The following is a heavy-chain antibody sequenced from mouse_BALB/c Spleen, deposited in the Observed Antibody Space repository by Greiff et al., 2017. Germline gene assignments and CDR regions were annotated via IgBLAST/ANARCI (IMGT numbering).Heavy chain of an antibody. V-gene: IGHV5-17*02. CDR2: ISSGSSTI. CDR1: GFTFSSFG. J-gene: IGHJ4*01. D-gene: IGHD2-14*01. Sequence: DVMLVESGGGLVQPGGSRKLSCAASGFTFSSFGMHWVRQAPEKGLEWVAYISSGSSTIYYADTVKGRFTISRDNPKNTLFLQMTSLRSEDTAMYYCVRPVRRDYYAMDYWGQGTSVTVSS. CDR3: VRPVRRDYYAMDY.